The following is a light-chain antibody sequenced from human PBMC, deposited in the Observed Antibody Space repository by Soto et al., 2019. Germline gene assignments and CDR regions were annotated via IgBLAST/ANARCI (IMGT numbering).Light chain of an antibody. CDR3: QTWGTGIVV. CDR1: SRHNSFA. Sequence: QSVLTQSPSAYPSLAASVIPTYTRKSRHNSFAIAWHQQQQAKGLRYLMKVNSDRSHIKGDGIPDRFSGSSSGAERYLTISSRQSEDVAVYYCQTWGTGIVVFGGGTKVTVL. V-gene: IGLV4-69*01. J-gene: IGLJ2*01. CDR2: VNSDRSH.